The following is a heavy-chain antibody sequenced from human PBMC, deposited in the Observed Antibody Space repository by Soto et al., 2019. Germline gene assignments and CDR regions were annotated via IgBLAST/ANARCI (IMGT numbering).Heavy chain of an antibody. D-gene: IGHD2-15*01. CDR3: ARESRYCSGGSCYFLPGIDY. CDR1: GYSFTSHY. V-gene: IGHV1-46*01. CDR2: INPSFVTA. Sequence: GASVKVSCKAIGYSFTSHYMHWVRQAPGQGLEWMGTINPSFVTANYAQKFQGRVTITADESTSTVYMELSSLRSEDTAVYYCARESRYCSGGSCYFLPGIDYWGQGTLVTVS. J-gene: IGHJ4*02.